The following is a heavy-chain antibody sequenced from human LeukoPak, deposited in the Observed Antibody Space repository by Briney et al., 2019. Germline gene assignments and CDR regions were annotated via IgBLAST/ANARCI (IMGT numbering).Heavy chain of an antibody. CDR3: ARGGLY. V-gene: IGHV4-34*01. J-gene: IGHJ4*02. CDR1: GGSFSGYY. Sequence: PSETLSLTCAVYGGSFSGYYWSWIRQPPGKGLEWIGEINHIGSTNYNPSLKSRVTISVDTSKNQFSLKLSSVTAADTAVYYCARGGLYWGQGTLVTVPS. CDR2: INHIGST.